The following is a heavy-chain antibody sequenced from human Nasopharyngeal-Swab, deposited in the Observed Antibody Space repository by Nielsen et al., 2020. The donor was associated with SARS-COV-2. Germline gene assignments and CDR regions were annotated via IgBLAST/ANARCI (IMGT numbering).Heavy chain of an antibody. D-gene: IGHD3-22*01. CDR1: GGSFSGYY. Sequence: SQTLSLTCGVYGGSFSGYYWNWIRQSPGKGLEWIGEINHMGTTKYNPSLKSRVTFLVNTSQKQLSLRLTSVTAADTAIYFCARSDYFDINGFQPAGGYGLDVWGQGTTVIVSS. J-gene: IGHJ6*02. V-gene: IGHV4-34*01. CDR2: INHMGTT. CDR3: ARSDYFDINGFQPAGGYGLDV.